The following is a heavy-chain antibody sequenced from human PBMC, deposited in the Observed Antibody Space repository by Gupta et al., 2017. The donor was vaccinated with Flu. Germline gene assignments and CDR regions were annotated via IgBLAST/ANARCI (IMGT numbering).Heavy chain of an antibody. CDR2: INPNSGGT. CDR3: ARVDRGRGYHYHMDV. CDR1: RYTFSGYY. Sequence: QVQLVQSGAEVKKPGASVKVSCQASRYTFSGYYMHWVRQAPGQGLEWMGWINPNSGGTNYAQKFQGRVTMTRDTSTSRLYMELSRLRSDDTALYYCARVDRGRGYHYHMDVWAQGTTVIVSS. D-gene: IGHD3-10*01. J-gene: IGHJ6*02. V-gene: IGHV1-2*02.